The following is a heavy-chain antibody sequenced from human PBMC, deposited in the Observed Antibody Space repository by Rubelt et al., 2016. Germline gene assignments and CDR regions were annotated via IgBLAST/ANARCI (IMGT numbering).Heavy chain of an antibody. CDR3: ARSSSSWYRDAFDI. CDR1: GGSISSGGYY. D-gene: IGHD6-13*01. V-gene: IGHV4-39*01. Sequence: QVQLQQWGAGLLKPSETLSLTCAVSGGSISSGGYYWSWIRQPPGKGLEWIGSIYYSGSTYYNPSLKGLVTISVDTSKNQFSLKLSSVTAADTAVYYCARSSSSWYRDAFDIWGQGTMVTVSS. J-gene: IGHJ3*02. CDR2: IYYSGST.